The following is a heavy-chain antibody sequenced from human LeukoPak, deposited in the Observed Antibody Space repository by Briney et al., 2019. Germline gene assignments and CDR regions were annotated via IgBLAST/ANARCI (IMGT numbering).Heavy chain of an antibody. J-gene: IGHJ4*02. V-gene: IGHV3-30*03. D-gene: IGHD3-10*01. Sequence: SXRLXXXASXFTXSSYGMHWVRQAPGKGLEWVAVISYDGSNKYYADSVKGRFTISRDNSKNTLYLQMNSLRAEDTAVYYCVSRGDFDYWGQGTLVTVSS. CDR1: XFTXSSYG. CDR2: ISYDGSNK. CDR3: VSRGDFDY.